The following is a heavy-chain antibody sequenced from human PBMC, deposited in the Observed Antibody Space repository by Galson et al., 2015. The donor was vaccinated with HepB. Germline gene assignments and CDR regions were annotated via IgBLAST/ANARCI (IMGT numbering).Heavy chain of an antibody. J-gene: IGHJ4*02. D-gene: IGHD5-18*01. CDR2: IKSKRDDGTA. CDR3: GVYSYGAVGH. Sequence: SLRLSCAASGFTFSNVWMSWVRQGPGKGPEWVGRIKSKRDDGTADHAAPVKGRFTISRDDSKDTLYLQMDSLKTEDTAVYYCGVYSYGAVGHRGQGTLATVSS. V-gene: IGHV3-15*01. CDR1: GFTFSNVW.